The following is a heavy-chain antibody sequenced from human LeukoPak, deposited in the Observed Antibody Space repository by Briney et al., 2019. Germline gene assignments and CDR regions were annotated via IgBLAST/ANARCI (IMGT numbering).Heavy chain of an antibody. Sequence: KYGESLKISCKGSGYSFTTYWIAWVRQMPGKGLEWMGIIYPGDSDTRYSPSFQGQVTISADKSITTAYLQWSSLKASDTAIYYCARIMGTSTSSTLDYWGQGTLVTVSS. V-gene: IGHV5-51*01. CDR3: ARIMGTSTSSTLDY. CDR1: GYSFTTYW. J-gene: IGHJ4*02. D-gene: IGHD2-2*01. CDR2: IYPGDSDT.